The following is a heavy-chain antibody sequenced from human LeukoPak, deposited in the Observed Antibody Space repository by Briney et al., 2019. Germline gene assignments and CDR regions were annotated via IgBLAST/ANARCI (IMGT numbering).Heavy chain of an antibody. V-gene: IGHV3-7*01. D-gene: IGHD1-26*01. J-gene: IGHJ4*02. CDR2: IKQDGSGK. CDR3: AREGILRRWFDY. Sequence: GGSLRLSCAASGFTFSSYWMTWVRQAPGKGLEWVANIKQDGSGKYYVDSVKGRFTISRDNAKKSLYLQMNSLRAEDTAVYYCAREGILRRWFDYWGQGTLVTVSS. CDR1: GFTFSSYW.